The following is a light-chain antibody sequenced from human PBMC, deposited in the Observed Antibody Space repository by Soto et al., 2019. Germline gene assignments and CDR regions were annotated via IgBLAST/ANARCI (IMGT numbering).Light chain of an antibody. CDR3: QQRAKWPGT. CDR2: DDS. CDR1: QGISGY. J-gene: IGKJ5*01. Sequence: IVLTQFPDTLSLSPGERATLYCRASQGISGYLAWYQQKPGQAPRLLIYDDSKRATGIPARFSGSGSGTDFILTISSLEPEDFAVYYCQQRAKWPGTFGQGTRLEIK. V-gene: IGKV3-11*01.